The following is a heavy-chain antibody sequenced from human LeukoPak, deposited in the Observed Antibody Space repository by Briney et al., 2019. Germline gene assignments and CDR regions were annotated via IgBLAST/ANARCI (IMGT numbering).Heavy chain of an antibody. J-gene: IGHJ4*02. CDR2: ISAYNGNT. CDR1: GYTFTSYG. Sequence: ASVKVSCKASGYTFTSYGTSWVRQAPGQGLEWMGWISAYNGNTNYAQKLQGRVTMTTDTSTSTAYMELRSLRSDDTAVYYCARVWDYDSSGYYPDYWGQGTLVTVSS. CDR3: ARVWDYDSSGYYPDY. V-gene: IGHV1-18*01. D-gene: IGHD3-22*01.